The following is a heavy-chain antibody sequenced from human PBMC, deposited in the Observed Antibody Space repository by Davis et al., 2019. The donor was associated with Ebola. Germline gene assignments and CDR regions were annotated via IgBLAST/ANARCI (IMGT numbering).Heavy chain of an antibody. Sequence: GGSLRLSCAASGFTFSSYGMHWVHQAPGKGLEWVAVIWYDGSNKYYADSVKGRFTISRDNSKNTLYLQMNSLRAEDTAVYYCARESSGWFNWFDPWGQGTLVTVSS. CDR2: IWYDGSNK. CDR1: GFTFSSYG. CDR3: ARESSGWFNWFDP. D-gene: IGHD6-19*01. V-gene: IGHV3-33*01. J-gene: IGHJ5*02.